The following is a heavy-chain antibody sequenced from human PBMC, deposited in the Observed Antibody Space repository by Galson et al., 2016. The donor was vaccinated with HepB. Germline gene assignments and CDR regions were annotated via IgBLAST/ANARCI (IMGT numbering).Heavy chain of an antibody. Sequence: QSGAEVKKPGESLKISCEGSGFSFRTNWIAWVRQMPGKGLEWMGLVHGLNSDTRYSPSVEGQVTISVDESIRTAYLQWNSLKASDTAIYYCAGRIAVTGREFDYWGQGTLVTVSS. J-gene: IGHJ4*02. D-gene: IGHD6-19*01. V-gene: IGHV5-51*01. CDR1: GFSFRTNW. CDR2: VHGLNSDT. CDR3: AGRIAVTGREFDY.